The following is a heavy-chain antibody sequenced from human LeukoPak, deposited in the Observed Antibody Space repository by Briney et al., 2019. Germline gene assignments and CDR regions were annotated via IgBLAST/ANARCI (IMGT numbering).Heavy chain of an antibody. V-gene: IGHV3-30*02. CDR3: ARGSRNSGSTHDFDY. CDR1: GFTFSSFG. Sequence: GGSLRLSCAASGFTFSSFGMHWVRQAPGQGLEWVAFILYDGTNKYYADSVKGRFTISRDNSKNTLSLQMNSLRAEDTAVYYCARGSRNSGSTHDFDYWGQGTLVTVSS. D-gene: IGHD3-10*01. CDR2: ILYDGTNK. J-gene: IGHJ4*02.